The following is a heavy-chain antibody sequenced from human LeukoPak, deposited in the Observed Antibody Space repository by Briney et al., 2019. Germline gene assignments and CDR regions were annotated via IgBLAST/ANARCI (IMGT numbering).Heavy chain of an antibody. V-gene: IGHV4-4*07. J-gene: IGHJ4*02. CDR1: GGSISSYY. Sequence: SETLSLTFTVSGGSISSYYWSWIRQPAGKGLEWIGRIYTSGSTNYNPSLKSRVTMSVDTSKNQFSLKLSSVTAADTAVYYCARGGMVPAALDYWGQGTLVTVSS. CDR2: IYTSGST. CDR3: ARGGMVPAALDY. D-gene: IGHD2-2*01.